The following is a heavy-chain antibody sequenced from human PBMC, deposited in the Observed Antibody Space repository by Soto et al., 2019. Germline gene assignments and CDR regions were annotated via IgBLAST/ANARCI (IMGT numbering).Heavy chain of an antibody. J-gene: IGHJ6*02. CDR3: ARSRRGAYSSGWYSLSGYYNYGIDV. V-gene: IGHV5-10-1*04. CDR1: GYSFTSYW. Sequence: PGESLKISCKGSGYSFTSYWIIWVRQMPGKGLEWMGRIDPSDSDTKYSPSLQGQVTISADTSISTAYLQWTSLKASDTAMYYCARSRRGAYSSGWYSLSGYYNYGIDVWGQGTKVTVSS. CDR2: IDPSDSDT. D-gene: IGHD6-19*01.